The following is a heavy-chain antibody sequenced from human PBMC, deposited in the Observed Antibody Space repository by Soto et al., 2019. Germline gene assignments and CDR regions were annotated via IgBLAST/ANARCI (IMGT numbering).Heavy chain of an antibody. V-gene: IGHV5-51*01. CDR2: IYPGDSDT. CDR3: ARLYYDFLTGYAYGMDV. CDR1: GYSFTSYW. D-gene: IGHD3-9*01. J-gene: IGHJ6*02. Sequence: GESQKISCKGSGYSFTSYWIGWVRQMPGKGLEWMGIIYPGDSDTRYSPSFQGQVTISADKSISTAYLQWSSLKASDTAMYYCARLYYDFLTGYAYGMDVWGQGTTVTVSS.